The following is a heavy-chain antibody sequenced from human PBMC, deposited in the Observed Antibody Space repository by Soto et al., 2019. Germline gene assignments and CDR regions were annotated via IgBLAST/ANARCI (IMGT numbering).Heavy chain of an antibody. CDR2: IIPIFGTA. CDR3: ARVPSPPYYYDSSGYSDY. J-gene: IGHJ4*02. Sequence: SVKVSCKASGGTFSSYAISWVRQAPGQGLEWMGGIIPIFGTANYAQKFQGRVTITADESTSTAYMELGSLRSEDTAVYYCARVPSPPYYYDSSGYSDYWGQGTLVTVSS. CDR1: GGTFSSYA. D-gene: IGHD3-22*01. V-gene: IGHV1-69*13.